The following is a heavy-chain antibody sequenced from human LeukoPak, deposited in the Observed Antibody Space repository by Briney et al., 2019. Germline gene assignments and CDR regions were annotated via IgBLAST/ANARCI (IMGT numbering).Heavy chain of an antibody. V-gene: IGHV4-39*07. CDR1: GGSITSSNYY. CDR3: ARESWSYASKFHY. J-gene: IGHJ4*02. D-gene: IGHD3-16*01. Sequence: SETLSLTCTVSGGSITSSNYYWGWIRQPPGKGLEWIGEILQSGSTNYNPSLRSRVTISIDKSKNQFSLNLSSVTAADTAVYYCARESWSYASKFHYWGQGTLVTVSS. CDR2: ILQSGST.